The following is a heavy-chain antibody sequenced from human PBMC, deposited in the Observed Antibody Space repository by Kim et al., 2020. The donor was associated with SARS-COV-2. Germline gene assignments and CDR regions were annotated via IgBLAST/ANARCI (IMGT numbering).Heavy chain of an antibody. CDR2: IIPIFGTA. J-gene: IGHJ4*02. CDR3: ARVPVQGELRYFDWSMFDY. CDR1: GGTFSSYA. Sequence: SVKVSCKASGGTFSSYAISWVRQAPGQGLEWMGGIIPIFGTANYAQKFQGRVTITADESTSTAYMELSSLRSEDTAVYYCARVPVQGELRYFDWSMFDYWGQGTLVTVSS. D-gene: IGHD3-9*01. V-gene: IGHV1-69*13.